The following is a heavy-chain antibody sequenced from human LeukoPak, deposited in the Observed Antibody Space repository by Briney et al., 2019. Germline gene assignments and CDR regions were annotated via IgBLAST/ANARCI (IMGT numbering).Heavy chain of an antibody. CDR3: AREGFYFFDF. V-gene: IGHV3-7*01. CDR1: GFTFTNNF. CDR2: IKQDGSEK. J-gene: IGHJ4*01. Sequence: GGSLRLSCAASGFTFTNNFMSWVRQVPGKGLEWVANIKQDGSEKTYADSVRGRFTIFKDNAKDSVYLQMNSLRAEDSAIYYCAREGFYFFDFWGQGTLVTVSS.